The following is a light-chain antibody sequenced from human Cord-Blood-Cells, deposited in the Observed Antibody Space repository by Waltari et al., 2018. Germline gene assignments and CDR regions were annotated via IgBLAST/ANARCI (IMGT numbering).Light chain of an antibody. CDR1: SGHSSYA. CDR3: QTWGTGIGV. J-gene: IGLJ3*02. V-gene: IGLV4-69*01. Sequence: QLVLTQSPSASASLGASVKLTCTLSSGHSSYAIAWHQQQPEKGPRYLMKLNSDGSHSKGDGIPDRFSGSSSGAERYLTISSLQSEDEADYYCQTWGTGIGVFGGGTK. CDR2: LNSDGSH.